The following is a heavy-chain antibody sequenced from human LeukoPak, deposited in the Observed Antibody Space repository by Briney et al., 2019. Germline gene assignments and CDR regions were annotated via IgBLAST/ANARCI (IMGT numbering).Heavy chain of an antibody. Sequence: GGSLRLSCAASGFTFSSYSMNWVRQAPGKGLEWVSSISSSSSYIYYADSVKGRFTISRDNAKNSLYLQMNSLRAEDTAVYYCARDPPGLDPDDYWGQGTLVTVSS. CDR1: GFTFSSYS. CDR3: ARDPPGLDPDDY. D-gene: IGHD3-9*01. CDR2: ISSSSSYI. V-gene: IGHV3-21*01. J-gene: IGHJ4*02.